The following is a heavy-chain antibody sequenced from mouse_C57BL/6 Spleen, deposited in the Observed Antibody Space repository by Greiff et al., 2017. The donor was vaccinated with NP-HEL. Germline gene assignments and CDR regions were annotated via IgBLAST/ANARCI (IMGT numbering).Heavy chain of an antibody. D-gene: IGHD1-1*01. J-gene: IGHJ4*01. CDR2: ISDGGSYT. CDR3: ARGYGSSYGAMDY. V-gene: IGHV5-4*01. Sequence: EVQLVESGGGLVKPGGSLKLSCAASGFTFSSYAMSWVRQTPEKRLEWVATISDGGSYTYYPDNVKGRFTLSRDNAKNNLYLQMRHLKSEDTAMYYCARGYGSSYGAMDYWGQGTSVTVSS. CDR1: GFTFSSYA.